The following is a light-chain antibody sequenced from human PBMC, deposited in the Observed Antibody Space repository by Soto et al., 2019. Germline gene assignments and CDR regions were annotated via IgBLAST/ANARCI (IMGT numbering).Light chain of an antibody. J-gene: IGLJ1*01. Sequence: QSVLTQPPSVSGAPGQRVAISCTGCSSNIGAGCEVHWYQHLPGKAPKLLIYGNTNRPSGVPDRFSGSKSGTSASLAITGLQAEDEDDYYCQSYDSSLSASYVFGGGTK. V-gene: IGLV1-40*01. CDR2: GNT. CDR3: QSYDSSLSASYV. CDR1: SSNIGAGCE.